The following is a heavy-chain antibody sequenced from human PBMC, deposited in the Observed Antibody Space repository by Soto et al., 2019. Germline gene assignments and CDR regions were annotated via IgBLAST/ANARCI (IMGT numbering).Heavy chain of an antibody. CDR2: IYSDGST. V-gene: IGHV3-53*04. CDR3: ARVGAWFGDPRPNYYMDV. J-gene: IGHJ6*03. Sequence: GGSLRLSCAASGFTVSSNYMSWVRQAPGKGLEWVSVIYSDGSTYYADSVKGRFTISRHNSKNTLYLQMNSLGAEDTAVYYCARVGAWFGDPRPNYYMDVWGKGTTVTVSS. CDR1: GFTVSSNY. D-gene: IGHD3-10*01.